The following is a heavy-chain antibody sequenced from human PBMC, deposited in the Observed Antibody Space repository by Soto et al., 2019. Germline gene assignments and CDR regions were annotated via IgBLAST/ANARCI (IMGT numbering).Heavy chain of an antibody. CDR2: IYYSGST. V-gene: IGHV4-31*03. J-gene: IGHJ4*02. Sequence: SETLSLTCTVSGGSISSGGYYWSWIRQHPGKGLEWIGYIYYSGSTYYNPSLKSRVTISVDTSKNQFSLKLSSVTAADTAVYYCARVTLDYGDYRYYLDYWGQETLVTVSS. CDR3: ARVTLDYGDYRYYLDY. D-gene: IGHD4-17*01. CDR1: GGSISSGGYY.